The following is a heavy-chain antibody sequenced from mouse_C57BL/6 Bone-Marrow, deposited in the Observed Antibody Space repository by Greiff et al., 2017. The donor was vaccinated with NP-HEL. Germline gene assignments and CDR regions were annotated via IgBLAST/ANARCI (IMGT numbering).Heavy chain of an antibody. Sequence: EVKVEESGGGLVKPGGSLKLSCAASGFTISDYGMHWVRQAPEKGLEWVAYISSGSSTIYYADTVKGRFTISRDNAKNTLFLQMTSLRSEDTAMYYCARRYRGLYYYAMDYWGQGTSVTVSS. CDR1: GFTISDYG. CDR2: ISSGSSTI. D-gene: IGHD2-12*01. V-gene: IGHV5-17*01. CDR3: ARRYRGLYYYAMDY. J-gene: IGHJ4*01.